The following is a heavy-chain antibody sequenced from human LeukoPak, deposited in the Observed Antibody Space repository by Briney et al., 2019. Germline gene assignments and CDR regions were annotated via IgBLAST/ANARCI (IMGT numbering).Heavy chain of an antibody. CDR2: IYYTGNT. J-gene: IGHJ5*02. CDR1: GGSISFYY. V-gene: IGHV4-59*01. Sequence: SETLSLTCTVSGGSISFYYWSWIRQPPGKGLEWIGYIYYTGNTNYNPSLKSRVTISVDTSKNQFSLKLSSVTAADTAVYYCARDATYYYGSGSYAWFDPWGQGTLVTVSS. CDR3: ARDATYYYGSGSYAWFDP. D-gene: IGHD3-10*01.